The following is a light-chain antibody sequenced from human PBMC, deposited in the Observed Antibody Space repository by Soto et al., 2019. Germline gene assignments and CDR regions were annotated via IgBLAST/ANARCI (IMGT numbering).Light chain of an antibody. Sequence: QSVLTQPPSVSGTPGQRVTISCSGGISNIATNYVHWFQQLPGTAPKVLSNRDNQRPSGVPDRFSGSKFGTSASLAISGLRSEDEAEYYCAAWDDTVRSYVFGTGTKVTVL. CDR2: RDN. J-gene: IGLJ1*01. V-gene: IGLV1-47*01. CDR1: ISNIATNY. CDR3: AAWDDTVRSYV.